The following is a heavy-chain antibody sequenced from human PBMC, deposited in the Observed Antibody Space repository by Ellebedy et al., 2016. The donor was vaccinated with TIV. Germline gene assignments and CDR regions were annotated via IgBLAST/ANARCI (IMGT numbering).Heavy chain of an antibody. CDR1: GFTFRSHG. J-gene: IGHJ4*02. V-gene: IGHV3-30*03. D-gene: IGHD3-10*01. CDR3: ARGGSSGSSDY. CDR2: ISSDGSNT. Sequence: GESLKISXVASGFTFRSHGIYRVRQAPGKGLEWVAVISSDGSNTYYADSVKGRFTISRDNSKNTLYLQMNSLRTDDMAVYYCARGGSSGSSDYWGQGTLVTVSS.